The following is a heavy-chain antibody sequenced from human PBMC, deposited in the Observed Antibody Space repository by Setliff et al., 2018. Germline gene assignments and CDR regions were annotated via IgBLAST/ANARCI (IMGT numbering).Heavy chain of an antibody. V-gene: IGHV4-61*09. J-gene: IGHJ4*02. CDR3: ARDHFGVAGDS. CDR1: GGSFDSDSHY. CDR2: IFKSGT. D-gene: IGHD3-3*01. Sequence: PSETLSLTCTVSGGSFDSDSHYWSWMRQPPGKGLEWIGHIFKSGTNFHPSFRSRVSMSVDTSKSQFSLELTSVTAADTALYYCARDHFGVAGDSWGPRTLVTVSS.